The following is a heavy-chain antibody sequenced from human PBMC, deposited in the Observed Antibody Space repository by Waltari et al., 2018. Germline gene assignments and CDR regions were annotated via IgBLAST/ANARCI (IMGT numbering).Heavy chain of an antibody. Sequence: QVQLQESGPGLVKPSATLSLPCTVSGDSITSYYWNWIRQPPGKGLEWIAYIYHSGSTTYNPSLKSRVTLSIDMSKNQFSLNLTSVTAADTAVYYCARGNAFDFWGQGTLVTVSS. J-gene: IGHJ3*01. CDR3: ARGNAFDF. CDR2: IYHSGST. V-gene: IGHV4-59*01. CDR1: GDSITSYY.